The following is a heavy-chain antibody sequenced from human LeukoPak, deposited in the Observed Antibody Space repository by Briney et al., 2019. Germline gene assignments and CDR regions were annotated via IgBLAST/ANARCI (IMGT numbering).Heavy chain of an antibody. D-gene: IGHD1-1*01. CDR1: GGSMRNSY. J-gene: IGHJ3*02. Sequence: SETLSLTCTVSGGSMRNSYWSWIRQPPGEGLEWIGYISNSGSTNYNPSLKSRVTISVDTSKNQLSLKLSSVTAADTAVYHCVRLQPNTGEWAFDIWGQGTMVSVSS. CDR3: VRLQPNTGEWAFDI. CDR2: ISNSGST. V-gene: IGHV4-59*01.